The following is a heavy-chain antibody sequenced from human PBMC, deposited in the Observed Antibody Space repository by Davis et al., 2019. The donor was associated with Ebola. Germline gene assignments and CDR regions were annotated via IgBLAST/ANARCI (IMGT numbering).Heavy chain of an antibody. CDR3: ARDSSGWYPYYFDY. CDR2: INHSGST. D-gene: IGHD6-19*01. CDR1: GGSFSGYS. Sequence: MPSETLSLTCAVSGGSFSGYSWSWIRQPPGKGLEWIGEINHSGSTNYNPSLKSRVTISVDTSKNQFSLKLSSVTAADTAVYYCARDSSGWYPYYFDYWGQGTLVTVSS. J-gene: IGHJ4*02. V-gene: IGHV4-34*01.